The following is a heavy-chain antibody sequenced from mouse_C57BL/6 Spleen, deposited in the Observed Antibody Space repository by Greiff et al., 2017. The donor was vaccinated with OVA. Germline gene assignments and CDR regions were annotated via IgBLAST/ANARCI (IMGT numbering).Heavy chain of an antibody. V-gene: IGHV6-3*01. J-gene: IGHJ2*01. Sequence: EVQGVESGGGLVQPGGSMKLSCVASGFTFSNYWMNWVRQSPEKGLEWVAQIRLKSDNYATHYAESVKGRFTISRDDSKSSVYLQMNNLRAEDTGIYYCTGRRDYPYFDYWGQGTTLTVSS. CDR2: IRLKSDNYAT. D-gene: IGHD2-4*01. CDR1: GFTFSNYW. CDR3: TGRRDYPYFDY.